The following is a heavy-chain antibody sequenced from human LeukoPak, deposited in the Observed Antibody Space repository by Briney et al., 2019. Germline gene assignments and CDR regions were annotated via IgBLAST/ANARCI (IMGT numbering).Heavy chain of an antibody. Sequence: SVKVSCKASGGTFSSYAISWVRQAPGQGLEWMGGIIPIFGTANYAQKFQGRVTITADKSTSTAYMELSSLRSEDTAVYYCARAIGPGYCSSTSCYRLVYWFDPWGQGTLVTVSS. V-gene: IGHV1-69*06. J-gene: IGHJ5*02. CDR2: IIPIFGTA. CDR1: GGTFSSYA. D-gene: IGHD2-2*01. CDR3: ARAIGPGYCSSTSCYRLVYWFDP.